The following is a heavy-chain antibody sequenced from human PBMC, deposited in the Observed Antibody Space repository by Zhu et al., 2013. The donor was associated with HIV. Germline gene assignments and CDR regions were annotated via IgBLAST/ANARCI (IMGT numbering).Heavy chain of an antibody. CDR3: ARDGRGAAAGTASDAFDI. D-gene: IGHD6-13*01. CDR2: IWYDGTNK. CDR1: RFTFSNYG. V-gene: IGHV3-33*01. J-gene: IGHJ3*02. Sequence: VQLVESGGGVVQPGRSLRLSCAASRFTFSNYGMHWVRQAPGKGLEWVAVIWYDGTNKYYADSVKGRFTISRDNSKNTLYLQMNSLGADDTAVYYCARDGRGAAAGTASDAFDIWGQGTMIIVSS.